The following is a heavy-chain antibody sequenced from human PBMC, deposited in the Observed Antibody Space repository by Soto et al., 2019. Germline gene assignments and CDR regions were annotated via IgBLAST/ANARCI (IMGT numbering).Heavy chain of an antibody. CDR1: GFTFSNYA. CDR2: IRGSGGPT. Sequence: EVQLLESGGDLVQPGGSLRLSCAASGFTFSNYAMSWVRQAPGKGLEWVSLIRGSGGPTNYADSVKGRFTVSRDNSKNMLFLQMNRLRAEDTAVYYCVKDFRGGYDWTHDWVQGTLVTVSS. D-gene: IGHD5-12*01. V-gene: IGHV3-23*01. J-gene: IGHJ4*02. CDR3: VKDFRGGYDWTHD.